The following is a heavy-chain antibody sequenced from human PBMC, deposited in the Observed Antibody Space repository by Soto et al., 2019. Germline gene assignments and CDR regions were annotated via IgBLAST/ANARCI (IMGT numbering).Heavy chain of an antibody. CDR3: ARHRLTTHGGFDS. V-gene: IGHV5-10-1*01. D-gene: IGHD3-9*01. J-gene: IGHJ3*01. CDR1: PSSFTSYW. Sequence: GQSQEITRRASPSSFTSYWISWVRQMPGKGPEWMGRLDPGDSYTNYSPSFQGHVTISAXXXIXXXYXQXXXLXASDTALDYCARHRLTTHGGFDSWGQGTMVTVSS. CDR2: LDPGDSYT.